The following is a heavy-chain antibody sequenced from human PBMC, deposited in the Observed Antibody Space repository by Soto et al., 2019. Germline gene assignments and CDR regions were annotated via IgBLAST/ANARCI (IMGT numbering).Heavy chain of an antibody. CDR1: GGSFSGYY. Sequence: QVQLQQWGAGLLKPSETLSLTCAVYGGSFSGYYWSWIRQPPGKGLEWIGEINHSGSTNYNPSLKSRVTISVDTSKNQFSLNLSSGTAADTAVYYCARARDSSSDFDYWGQGTLVTVSS. CDR3: ARARDSSSDFDY. J-gene: IGHJ4*02. D-gene: IGHD6-6*01. V-gene: IGHV4-34*01. CDR2: INHSGST.